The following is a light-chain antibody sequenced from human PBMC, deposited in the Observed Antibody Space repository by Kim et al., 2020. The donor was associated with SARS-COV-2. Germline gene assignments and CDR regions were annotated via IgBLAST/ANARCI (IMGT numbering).Light chain of an antibody. CDR2: TNN. CDR3: AAWDESLNGPV. J-gene: IGLJ3*02. Sequence: VALPCSGSRHNIGTNMINGFQQLPGPAPNLLIYTNNQRPSGVPDRCSGSKSGTSASLAISGLQSEDEAVYHCAAWDESLNGPVFGGGTKLTVL. V-gene: IGLV1-44*01. CDR1: RHNIGTNM.